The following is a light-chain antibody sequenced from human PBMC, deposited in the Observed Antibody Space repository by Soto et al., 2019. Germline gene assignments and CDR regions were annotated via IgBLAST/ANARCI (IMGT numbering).Light chain of an antibody. Sequence: EIVLTQSPGTLSLSPGERATLSCRASQSVSNYLAWYQQKPGQAPRLLIYGASSRATGIPDRFSGSGSGTDFTLTISRLEPEDCAVYYCQQYGNSRTFGQGTKVDIK. J-gene: IGKJ1*01. CDR1: QSVSNY. V-gene: IGKV3-20*01. CDR3: QQYGNSRT. CDR2: GAS.